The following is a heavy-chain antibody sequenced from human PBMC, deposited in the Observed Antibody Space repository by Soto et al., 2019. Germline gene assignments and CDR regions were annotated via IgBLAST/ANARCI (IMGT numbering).Heavy chain of an antibody. CDR1: GFTFSNYP. CDR3: ARDRPEMDV. V-gene: IGHV3-30*04. CDR2: ISHDGRNK. Sequence: QVQLVESGGGVVQPGTSLRLSCAASGFTFSNYPMHWVRQAPGKGLEWVAVISHDGRNKFYADSVKGRFTIPRDTPKNMVYLEMNNLRADDTAVYYCARDRPEMDVWGQGTTVTVSS. J-gene: IGHJ6*02.